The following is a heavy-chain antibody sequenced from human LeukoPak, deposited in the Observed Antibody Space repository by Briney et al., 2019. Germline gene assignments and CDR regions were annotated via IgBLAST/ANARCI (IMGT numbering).Heavy chain of an antibody. CDR3: VSSGWYARGVEYFQH. CDR2: IFYSGST. V-gene: IGHV4-39*07. Sequence: SETLSLTCTVSGGPISSNDYYWGWIRQSPGKGLEWIANIFYSGSTHYNPSLKSRVSISVDKSKNQFSLKLSSVTAADTAVYYCVSSGWYARGVEYFQHWGQGTLVTVSS. J-gene: IGHJ1*01. CDR1: GGPISSNDYY. D-gene: IGHD6-19*01.